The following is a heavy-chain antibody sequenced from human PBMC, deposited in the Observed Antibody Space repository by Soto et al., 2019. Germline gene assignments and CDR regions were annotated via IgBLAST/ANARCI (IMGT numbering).Heavy chain of an antibody. Sequence: EVQLVESGGGLVQPGGSLRLSCAASGFVLSSYSMSWVRQAPGKGLEWVSYIGTGTRTRYYADSVKGRFTISRDNGKNPLFLQMNSRRGEGTGLYYCARSYSYGFGYWGQGTLVSVSS. CDR1: GFVLSSYS. CDR2: IGTGTRTR. J-gene: IGHJ4*02. V-gene: IGHV3-48*01. D-gene: IGHD5-18*01. CDR3: ARSYSYGFGY.